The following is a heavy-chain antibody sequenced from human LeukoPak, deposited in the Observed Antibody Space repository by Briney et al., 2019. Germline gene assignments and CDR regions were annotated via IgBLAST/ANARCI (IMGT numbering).Heavy chain of an antibody. V-gene: IGHV3-23*03. D-gene: IGHD3-22*01. Sequence: GGSLRLSCTGSGFTFSTYAMSWVRQAPGKGLEWVSGIGSASISIYYADSVKGRFTISRDNSKNTLYLQMNSLRTDDTAVYYCARTVKWLSPHFDYWGQGTLVTVSS. CDR3: ARTVKWLSPHFDY. J-gene: IGHJ4*02. CDR2: IGSASISI. CDR1: GFTFSTYA.